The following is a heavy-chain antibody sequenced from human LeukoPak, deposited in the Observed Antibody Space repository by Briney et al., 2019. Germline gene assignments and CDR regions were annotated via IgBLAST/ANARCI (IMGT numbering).Heavy chain of an antibody. J-gene: IGHJ5*02. D-gene: IGHD4-11*01. V-gene: IGHV4-34*01. CDR1: GGSFSDYY. CDR3: ARGRDYSNYVAGWFDP. Sequence: SETLSLTCAVYGGSFSDYYWSWIRQPPGKGLEWIGEINHSGSTNYNPSLKRRVSLSVDTSKNQFSLKLSSVTAADTAVYYCARGRDYSNYVAGWFDPWGQGTLVTVSS. CDR2: INHSGST.